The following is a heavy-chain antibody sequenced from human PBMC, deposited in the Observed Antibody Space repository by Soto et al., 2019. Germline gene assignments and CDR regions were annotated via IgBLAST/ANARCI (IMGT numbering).Heavy chain of an antibody. Sequence: GGSLRLSCAASGFTFSSYAMSWVRQAPGKGLEWVSAISGSGGSTYYADSVKGRFTISRDNSKNTLYLQMNSLRAEDTAVYYCAKDLSNYAQYYYYMDVWGKGTTVTVSS. CDR3: AKDLSNYAQYYYYMDV. J-gene: IGHJ6*03. CDR1: GFTFSSYA. V-gene: IGHV3-23*01. CDR2: ISGSGGST. D-gene: IGHD4-4*01.